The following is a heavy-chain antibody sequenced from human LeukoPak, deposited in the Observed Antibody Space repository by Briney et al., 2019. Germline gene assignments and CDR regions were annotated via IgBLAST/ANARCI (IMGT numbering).Heavy chain of an antibody. J-gene: IGHJ4*02. CDR1: GFTFSSYA. CDR3: AKGANYDFWSGYYFDY. CDR2: ISGSGGST. V-gene: IGHV3-23*01. Sequence: GGSLRLSCAASGFTFSSYAMSWVRQAPGKGLEWVSAISGSGGSTYYADSEKGRFTISRDNSKNTLYLQMNSLRAEDTAVYYCAKGANYDFWSGYYFDYWGQGTLVTVSS. D-gene: IGHD3-3*01.